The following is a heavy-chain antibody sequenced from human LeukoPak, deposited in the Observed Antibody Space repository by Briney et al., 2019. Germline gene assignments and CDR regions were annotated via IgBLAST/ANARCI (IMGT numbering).Heavy chain of an antibody. CDR1: GFTFSNAW. V-gene: IGHV3-15*01. CDR2: IKSKTDGGTT. Sequence: PGGSLRLSCAASGFTFSNAWMSWVRQAPGKGLEWVGRIKSKTDGGTTDYAAPVKGRFTISRDGSKNTLYLQMNSLKTEDTAVYYCAKDGRWLQRWFDPWGQGTLVTVSS. D-gene: IGHD5-24*01. J-gene: IGHJ5*02. CDR3: AKDGRWLQRWFDP.